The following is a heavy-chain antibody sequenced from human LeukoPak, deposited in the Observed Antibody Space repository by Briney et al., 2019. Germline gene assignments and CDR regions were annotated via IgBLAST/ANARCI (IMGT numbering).Heavy chain of an antibody. J-gene: IGHJ3*01. V-gene: IGHV4-39*01. D-gene: IGHD3-22*01. Sequence: SETLSLTCAVSGGSISSTSYYWDWIRQPPGTGREWLGTIYYSGSTYHNPSLKSRVSMSVDTSRNQFSLKLSSVDAADTAVYYCAKAGVRYFDSSGLYAFDFWGQGTAVTVSS. CDR2: IYYSGST. CDR1: GGSISSTSYY. CDR3: AKAGVRYFDSSGLYAFDF.